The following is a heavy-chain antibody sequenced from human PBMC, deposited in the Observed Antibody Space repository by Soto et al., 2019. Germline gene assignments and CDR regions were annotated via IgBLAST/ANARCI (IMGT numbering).Heavy chain of an antibody. CDR2: ISGYNGNA. CDR3: AGREIFGGGTGWFDP. J-gene: IGHJ5*02. CDR1: GYTFSNYG. V-gene: IGHV1-18*04. Sequence: QVQLVQSGAEVKKPGASVKVSCKASGYTFSNYGIAWVRQAPGQGLEYMGWISGYNGNADYVQKCRGRVTMTTDPSTPTAYMGLRGLRSDAPAVYYCAGREIFGGGTGWFDPWGQGTLVTVSS. D-gene: IGHD3-10*01.